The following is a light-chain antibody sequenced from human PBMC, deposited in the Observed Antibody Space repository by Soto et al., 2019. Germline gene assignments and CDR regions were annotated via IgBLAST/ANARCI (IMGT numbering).Light chain of an antibody. CDR3: QQYGTSPWT. Sequence: IVLTQSPGTLSLSPGERATVSCRASQHVSTNSLAWYQQNPGQAPRLLIFDASSRATGTPDRFSGSGSGTDFTLTISRLEPEDFAVFYCQQYGTSPWTFGQGTKVEIK. CDR1: QHVSTNS. CDR2: DAS. J-gene: IGKJ1*01. V-gene: IGKV3-20*01.